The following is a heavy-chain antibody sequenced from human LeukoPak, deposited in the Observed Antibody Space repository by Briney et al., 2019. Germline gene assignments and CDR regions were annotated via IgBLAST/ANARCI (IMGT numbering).Heavy chain of an antibody. CDR3: TREYDFWSGYRYYYYYHYMDV. V-gene: IGHV3-73*01. D-gene: IGHD3-3*01. CDR1: GFTFSGSA. Sequence: PGGSLKLSCAASGFTFSGSAMHWVRQASGKGLEWVGHIRSKANSYATAYAASVKGRFTISRDDSKNTAYLQMNSLKTEDTAVYYCTREYDFWSGYRYYYYYHYMDVWGKGTTVTVSS. CDR2: IRSKANSYAT. J-gene: IGHJ6*03.